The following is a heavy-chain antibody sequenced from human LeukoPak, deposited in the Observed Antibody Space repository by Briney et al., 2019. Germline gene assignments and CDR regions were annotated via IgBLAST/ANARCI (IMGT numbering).Heavy chain of an antibody. J-gene: IGHJ4*02. CDR3: ANVGSGSFYY. V-gene: IGHV3-23*01. Sequence: GGSLRLSCAASGFTFSSYAMSWVRQAPGKGLEWVSSISGSGDSTPYADSVKGWSTISRDNSKNTLYLQMNSLRAEDTAVYYCANVGSGSFYYWGQGTLVTVSS. CDR1: GFTFSSYA. CDR2: ISGSGDST. D-gene: IGHD3-10*01.